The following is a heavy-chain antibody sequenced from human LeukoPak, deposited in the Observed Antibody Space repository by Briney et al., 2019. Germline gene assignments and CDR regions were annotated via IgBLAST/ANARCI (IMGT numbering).Heavy chain of an antibody. V-gene: IGHV4-39*01. D-gene: IGHD2-15*01. CDR2: IYYSGST. Sequence: SETLSLTCIVSGGSISSSSYYWGWIRQPPGKGLEWIGSIYYSGSTYYNPSLKSRVTISVDTSKNQFSLKLSSVTAADTAVYYCVRVVVAASAEFDYWGQGTLVTVSS. J-gene: IGHJ4*02. CDR1: GGSISSSSYY. CDR3: VRVVVAASAEFDY.